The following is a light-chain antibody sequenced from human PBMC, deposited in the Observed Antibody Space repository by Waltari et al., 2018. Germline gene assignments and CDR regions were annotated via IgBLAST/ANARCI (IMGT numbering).Light chain of an antibody. CDR1: SSDVGSSNY. J-gene: IGLJ1*01. Sequence: QPPSASGSPGQSVTISCTGTSSDVGSSNYVSWYQQHPGKAPKLMIYEVTKRPSGVPDRFSGSKSGNTASLTVSGLQVEDEADYYCNSFAVGSKFVFGTGTKVTVL. CDR2: EVT. V-gene: IGLV2-8*01. CDR3: NSFAVGSKFV.